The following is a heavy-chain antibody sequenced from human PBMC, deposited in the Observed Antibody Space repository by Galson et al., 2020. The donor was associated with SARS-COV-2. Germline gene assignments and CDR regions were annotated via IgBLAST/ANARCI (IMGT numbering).Heavy chain of an antibody. V-gene: IGHV1-24*01. CDR1: GYTLTELS. CDR3: ATAPPYGSGRFWFDP. J-gene: IGHJ5*02. D-gene: IGHD3-10*01. CDR2: XDPXXXKT. Sequence: ASVKVSCKVSGYTLTELSMHWVXQAPGKGLEWMGGXDPXXXKTIYAQKFQGRVTMTEDTSTDTAYMELSSLRSEDTAVYYCATAPPYGSGRFWFDPWGQGTLVTVSS.